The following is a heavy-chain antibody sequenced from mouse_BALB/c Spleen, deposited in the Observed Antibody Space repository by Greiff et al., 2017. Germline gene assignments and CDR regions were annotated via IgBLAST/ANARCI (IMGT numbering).Heavy chain of an antibody. V-gene: IGHV1S81*02. CDR1: GYTFTSYY. CDR3: TRGWDVAMDY. J-gene: IGHJ4*01. D-gene: IGHD4-1*01. CDR2: INPSNGGT. Sequence: QVQLKESGAELVKPGASVKLSCKASGYTFTSYYMYWVKQRPGQGLEWIGEINPSNGGTNFNEKFKSKATLTVDKSSSTAYMQLSSLTSEDSAVYYCTRGWDVAMDYWGQGTSVTVSS.